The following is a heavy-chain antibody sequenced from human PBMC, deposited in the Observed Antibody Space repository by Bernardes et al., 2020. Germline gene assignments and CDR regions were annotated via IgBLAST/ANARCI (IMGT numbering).Heavy chain of an antibody. V-gene: IGHV3-23*01. J-gene: IGHJ4*02. Sequence: GGSLRLSRAASGFTFSTYSMSWVRQTPGKGLEWVSAISGTGGNTYYADSVKGRFTISRDNSNSTLSLQMNSLRGEDTAVYYCAKGTTNPRNFDYWGQGALVTVSS. CDR2: ISGTGGNT. CDR3: AKGTTNPRNFDY. D-gene: IGHD4-4*01. CDR1: GFTFSTYS.